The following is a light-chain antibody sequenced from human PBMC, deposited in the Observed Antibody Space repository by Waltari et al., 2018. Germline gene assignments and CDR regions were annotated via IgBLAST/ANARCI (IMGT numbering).Light chain of an antibody. CDR3: KNYHIRKA. CDR2: ETS. V-gene: IGKV1-5*03. CDR1: LNIFGR. J-gene: IGKJ2*01. Sequence: DIQMTQSPPTLSASVGDRVTLTCRARLNIFGRLAWYQQKPGKTPKLLIYETSNLESGVPSRFSGSGSGTDFTLVIDSLQPDDFATYYCKNYHIRKAFGQGTNVEIK.